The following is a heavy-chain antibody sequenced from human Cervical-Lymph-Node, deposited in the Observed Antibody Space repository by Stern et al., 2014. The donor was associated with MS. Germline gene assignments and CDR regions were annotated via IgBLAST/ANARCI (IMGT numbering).Heavy chain of an antibody. CDR2: VHWNDAA. CDR1: GFSLTTYGVG. Sequence: QVTLKESGPTLVKPTQTLTLTCTFSGFSLTTYGVGVVWVRQPPGKALEWLAVVHWNDAAYNNPSLRNRLIITKDTSKNQVVLTMTNVDPADTATYFCAHRRIGVGLDQWGQGTLVTVSS. J-gene: IGHJ4*02. D-gene: IGHD3-3*01. V-gene: IGHV2-5*01. CDR3: AHRRIGVGLDQ.